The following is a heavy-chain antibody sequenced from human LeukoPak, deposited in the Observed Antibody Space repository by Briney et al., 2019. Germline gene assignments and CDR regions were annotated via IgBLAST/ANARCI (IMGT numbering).Heavy chain of an antibody. CDR1: GFTFSSYS. CDR3: AKDFWWEPRYYFHN. CDR2: ISSSSSYI. J-gene: IGHJ4*02. D-gene: IGHD1-26*01. V-gene: IGHV3-21*04. Sequence: PGGSLRLSCAASGFTFSSYSMNWVRQAPGKGLEWVSSISSSSSYIYYADSVKGRFTISRDNAKNSLYLQMNSLRPQDTAFYYCAKDFWWEPRYYFHNWGQGTLVTVSS.